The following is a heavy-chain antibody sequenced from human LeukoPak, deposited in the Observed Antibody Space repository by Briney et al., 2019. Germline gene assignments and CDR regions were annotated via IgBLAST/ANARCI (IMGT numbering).Heavy chain of an antibody. CDR3: AKGYSSSSRFDY. J-gene: IGHJ4*02. V-gene: IGHV3-23*01. D-gene: IGHD6-6*01. Sequence: GGSLRLSCAASGFIFSSYAMSWVRQAPGKGLEWVSAITVSGGSTYYADSVKGRFTISRDNSKNTLYLQINSLRAEDTAVYYCAKGYSSSSRFDYWGQGTLVTVSS. CDR2: ITVSGGST. CDR1: GFIFSSYA.